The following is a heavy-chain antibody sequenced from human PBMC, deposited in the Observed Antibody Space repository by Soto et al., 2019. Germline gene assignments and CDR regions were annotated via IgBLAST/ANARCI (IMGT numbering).Heavy chain of an antibody. CDR2: INPNSGDT. J-gene: IGHJ3*01. CDR3: VRGRAVAGINDEAFDL. CDR1: GYIFSDYY. D-gene: IGHD6-19*01. V-gene: IGHV1-2*02. Sequence: QVQLVQSGAEVKKPGASVKVSCKASGYIFSDYYMHWVRQAPGQGLECMGWINPNSGDTIYAQKFQGRVTVTGDPSNSTAYMELSRLTSDDTAVYYCVRGRAVAGINDEAFDLWGQGTMVTVSS.